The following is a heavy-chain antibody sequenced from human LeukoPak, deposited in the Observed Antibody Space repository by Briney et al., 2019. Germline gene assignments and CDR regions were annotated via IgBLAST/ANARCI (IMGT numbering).Heavy chain of an antibody. CDR3: ARGRDGSSYYFGY. Sequence: PSQTLSLTCTVSGGSISSGSYYWSWIRQPAGKGLEWIGRIHTSGSTNYNPSLKGRVTISVDTSKNQFSLKLSSVTAADTAVYYCARGRDGSSYYFGYWGQGTLVTVSS. D-gene: IGHD1-26*01. CDR1: GGSISSGSYY. J-gene: IGHJ4*02. V-gene: IGHV4-61*02. CDR2: IHTSGST.